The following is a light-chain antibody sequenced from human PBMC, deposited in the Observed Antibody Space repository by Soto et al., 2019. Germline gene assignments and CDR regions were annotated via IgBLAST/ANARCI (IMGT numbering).Light chain of an antibody. V-gene: IGLV1-40*01. J-gene: IGLJ1*01. CDR3: QSYDSSVSGYV. CDR2: GNS. CDR1: SSNIGAGYD. Sequence: QSVLTQPPSVSGAPVQRVTISCTGSSSNIGAGYDVHWYQQLPGTAPKLLIYGNSNRPSGVPDRFSGSKSGTSASLAITGLQPEDEADYYCQSYDSSVSGYVFGTGTKVTVL.